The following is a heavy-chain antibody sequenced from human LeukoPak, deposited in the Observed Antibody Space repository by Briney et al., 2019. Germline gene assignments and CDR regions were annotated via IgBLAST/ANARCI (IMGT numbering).Heavy chain of an antibody. J-gene: IGHJ5*02. CDR3: AKDIYSSGWTNWFDP. CDR1: GFTFSSYA. Sequence: GGSLRLSCAAFGFTFSSYAMSWVRQAPGKGLEWVSAISGSGGSTYYADSVKGRFTISRDNSKNTLYLQMNSLRAGDTAVYYCAKDIYSSGWTNWFDPWGQGTLVTVSS. V-gene: IGHV3-23*01. D-gene: IGHD6-19*01. CDR2: ISGSGGST.